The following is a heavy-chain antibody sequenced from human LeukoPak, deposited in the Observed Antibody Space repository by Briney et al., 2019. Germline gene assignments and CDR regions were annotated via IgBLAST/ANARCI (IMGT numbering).Heavy chain of an antibody. CDR3: ARDQQLDY. CDR2: IKQDGSEK. J-gene: IGHJ4*02. Sequence: GGTLRLSCAASGFSLSSSAMSWVRQAPGKGLEWVANIKQDGSEKYYVDSVKGRFTISRDNAKNSLYLQMNSLRAEDTAVYYCARDQQLDYWGQGTLVTVSS. CDR1: GFSLSSSA. V-gene: IGHV3-7*01. D-gene: IGHD6-13*01.